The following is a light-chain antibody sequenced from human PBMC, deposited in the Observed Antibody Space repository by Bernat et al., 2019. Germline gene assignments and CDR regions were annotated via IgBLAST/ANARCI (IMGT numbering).Light chain of an antibody. CDR1: ESVSSYY. CDR3: QQYGTSPIA. J-gene: IGKJ5*01. CDR2: GAG. Sequence: EIVLTQSPGTLSLSPGERATLSCRASESVSSYYLAWYQQKRGQAPRLLIYGAGSRATCIPYRFSGSGSGTDFTLTISRLEPEDFAVYYCQQYGTSPIAFGQVTRLEI. V-gene: IGKV3-20*01.